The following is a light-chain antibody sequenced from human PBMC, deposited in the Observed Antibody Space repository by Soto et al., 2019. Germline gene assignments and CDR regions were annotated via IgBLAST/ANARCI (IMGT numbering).Light chain of an antibody. CDR2: DVS. V-gene: IGLV2-14*01. J-gene: IGLJ2*01. Sequence: ALTQPASVSGSPGQSITISCTGTSSDVGGYNYVSWYQQHPGKAPKLMIYDVSNRPSGVSNRFSGSKSGNTASLTISGLQADDDADYYCSSYTSSSTDVVFGGGTKLTVL. CDR3: SSYTSSSTDVV. CDR1: SSDVGGYNY.